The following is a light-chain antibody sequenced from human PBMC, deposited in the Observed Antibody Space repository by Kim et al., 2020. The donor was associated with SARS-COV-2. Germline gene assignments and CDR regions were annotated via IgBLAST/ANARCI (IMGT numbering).Light chain of an antibody. CDR2: GES. J-gene: IGKJ2*01. Sequence: LSLGEEATLSCSTSQCLNINSIVWYQRKPGQPPRLLVYGESRATGIPDRFSGSGYGTDFSLTISSLEPEDAAVYYCQQYGRSPPYTFGQGTKLEI. V-gene: IGKV3-20*01. CDR3: QQYGRSPPYT. CDR1: QCLNINS.